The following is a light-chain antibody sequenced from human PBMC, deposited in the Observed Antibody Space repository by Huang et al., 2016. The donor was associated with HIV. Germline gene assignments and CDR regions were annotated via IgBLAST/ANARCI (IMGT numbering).Light chain of an antibody. J-gene: IGKJ2*01. CDR3: QQYNNWPPHT. CDR1: QKIYTN. V-gene: IGKV3-15*01. CDR2: DAS. Sequence: EIVMTQSPATLSVSPGERAALSCRASQKIYTNLAWYQQKPGQAPRRLIYDASTRATGIPARFSGSGSGTEFTLMISSLQSEDFAIYYCQQYNNWPPHTFGQGTKLEIK.